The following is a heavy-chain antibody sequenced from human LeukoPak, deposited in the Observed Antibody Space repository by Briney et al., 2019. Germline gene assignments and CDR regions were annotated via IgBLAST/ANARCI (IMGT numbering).Heavy chain of an antibody. CDR3: AKSGARYYDSSDYYYFDY. V-gene: IGHV3-30*18. D-gene: IGHD3-22*01. CDR2: ISYDGSNK. J-gene: IGHJ4*02. CDR1: GFTFSSYG. Sequence: GGSLRLSCAASGFTFSSYGMHWVRQAPGKGLEWVAVISYDGSNKYYADSVKGRFTISRDDSKNTLYLQMNSLRAEDTAVYYCAKSGARYYDSSDYYYFDYWGQGTLVTVSS.